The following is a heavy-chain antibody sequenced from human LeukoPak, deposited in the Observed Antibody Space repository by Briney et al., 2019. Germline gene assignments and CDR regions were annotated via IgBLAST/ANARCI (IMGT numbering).Heavy chain of an antibody. CDR3: AVVSGSYSNWFDP. V-gene: IGHV3-74*01. D-gene: IGHD1-26*01. J-gene: IGHJ5*02. Sequence: GSLRLSCAGSGFTFSSYWMHWVRQAPGKGLVWVSRINSDGRRTNYADSVKGRFTISRDNARNTLFLQMNSLRTGDTAVYYCAVVSGSYSNWFDPWGQGTLVTVSS. CDR2: INSDGRRT. CDR1: GFTFSSYW.